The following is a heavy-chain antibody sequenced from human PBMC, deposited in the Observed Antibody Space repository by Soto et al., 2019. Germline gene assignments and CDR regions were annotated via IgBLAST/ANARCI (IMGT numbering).Heavy chain of an antibody. J-gene: IGHJ5*02. CDR1: GGSISSSSYY. CDR2: IYNSGST. D-gene: IGHD3-10*01. CDR3: ASNSRHMYYYGSGKPPGGNWFDP. Sequence: SETLSLTCTVSGGSISSSSYYWGWIRQPPGKGLEWIGSIYNSGSTYYNPSLKSQVTISVDTSKNLYSLKLSSGTAADTAVYYCASNSRHMYYYGSGKPPGGNWFDPWGQGTLVTVSS. V-gene: IGHV4-39*01.